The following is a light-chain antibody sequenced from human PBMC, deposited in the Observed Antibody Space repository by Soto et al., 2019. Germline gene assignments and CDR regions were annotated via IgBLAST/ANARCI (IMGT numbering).Light chain of an antibody. CDR3: QQYGSSPGFT. V-gene: IGKV3-20*01. Sequence: ELVGTQSQGTLSLSPGERATLSCRARQSVSSSYLAWYQQKPGQAPRLLIYGASSRATGIPDRFSGSGSGTDCTLTISRLEPEDFAVYYCQQYGSSPGFTFGPGTPWAIK. CDR1: QSVSSSY. J-gene: IGKJ3*01. CDR2: GAS.